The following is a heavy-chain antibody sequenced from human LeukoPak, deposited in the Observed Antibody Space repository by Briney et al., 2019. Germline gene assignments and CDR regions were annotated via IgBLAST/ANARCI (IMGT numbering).Heavy chain of an antibody. D-gene: IGHD6-25*01. Sequence: PGGSLRLSCAASGFTLSNYWMHWARQAPGKGLVWVSRLHSDGTSTSYADSVRGRFTISRDNARNTLYLQMNTLRAEDTAVYYCARSGWPYYFDYWGQGTLVTVSS. V-gene: IGHV3-74*01. CDR1: GFTLSNYW. CDR2: LHSDGTST. CDR3: ARSGWPYYFDY. J-gene: IGHJ4*02.